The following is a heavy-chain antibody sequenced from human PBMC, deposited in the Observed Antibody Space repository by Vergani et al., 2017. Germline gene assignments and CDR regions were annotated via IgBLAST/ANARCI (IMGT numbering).Heavy chain of an antibody. CDR1: GYTFRNKD. D-gene: IGHD2-2*01. V-gene: IGHV1-18*01. Sequence: QIQLVQSAAEVKKPGAALNVSCKASGYTFRNKDISWLRQAPGQGLEWMGSISPHTGRTNTAQQFQDRVIMTTDTSTSTAYLSLGTLTSDDTAVYFCARNFLGRDIEVVPTAPFWLFDLCVRGTRVTVSS. J-gene: IGHJ2*01. CDR3: ARNFLGRDIEVVPTAPFWLFDL. CDR2: ISPHTGRT.